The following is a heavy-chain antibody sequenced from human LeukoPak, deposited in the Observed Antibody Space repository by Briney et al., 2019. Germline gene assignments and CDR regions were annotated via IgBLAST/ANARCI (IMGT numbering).Heavy chain of an antibody. CDR2: IYHSGST. D-gene: IGHD5-18*01. J-gene: IGHJ4*02. V-gene: IGHV4-38-2*01. CDR1: GYSISSSYY. Sequence: PSETLSLTCAVSGYSISSSYYWGWIRQPPGKGLEWIGSIYHSGSTYYNPSLKSRVTISVDTSKNQFSLKLSSVTAADTAVYYCARMGGYSYPYELRDSYEFLHWGQGTLVTVSS. CDR3: ARMGGYSYPYELRDSYEFLH.